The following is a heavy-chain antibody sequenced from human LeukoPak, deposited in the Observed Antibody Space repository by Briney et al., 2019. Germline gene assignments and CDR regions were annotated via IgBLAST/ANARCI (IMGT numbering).Heavy chain of an antibody. CDR1: GFTFSSYA. V-gene: IGHV3-30-3*01. CDR2: ISYDGSNK. J-gene: IGHJ4*02. CDR3: ANPGGP. Sequence: GGSLRLSCAASGFTFSSYAMHWVRQAPGKGLEWVALISYDGSNKYYADSVKGRFTISRDNSKNTLYPQMNSLRAEDTAVYYCANPGGPWGQGTLVTVSS. D-gene: IGHD1-1*01.